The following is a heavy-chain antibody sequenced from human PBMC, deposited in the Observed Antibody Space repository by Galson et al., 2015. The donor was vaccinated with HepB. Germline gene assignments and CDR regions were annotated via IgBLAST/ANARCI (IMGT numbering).Heavy chain of an antibody. CDR2: LSVSGTNT. CDR3: ANIAGGSFVY. J-gene: IGHJ4*02. CDR1: GFTFSTYA. Sequence: SLRLSCAASGFTFSTYAMSWVRQAPGKGLEWVSGLSVSGTNTYYADSVKGRFTISRDNSKNTLYLEMNSLTAEDTAVYYCANIAGGSFVYWGQGALVTVSS. D-gene: IGHD2-15*01. V-gene: IGHV3-23*01.